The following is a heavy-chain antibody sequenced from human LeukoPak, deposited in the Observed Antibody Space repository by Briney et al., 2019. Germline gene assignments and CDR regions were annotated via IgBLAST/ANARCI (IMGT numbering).Heavy chain of an antibody. J-gene: IGHJ4*02. Sequence: SVKVSCKASGGTFSSYAISWVRQAPGQGLEWMGGIIPIFGTASYAQKFQGRVTITADESTSTAYMELSSLRSEDTAVYYCARDPPSYDSSGPGDYWGQGTLVTVS. CDR3: ARDPPSYDSSGPGDY. D-gene: IGHD3-22*01. CDR1: GGTFSSYA. V-gene: IGHV1-69*13. CDR2: IIPIFGTA.